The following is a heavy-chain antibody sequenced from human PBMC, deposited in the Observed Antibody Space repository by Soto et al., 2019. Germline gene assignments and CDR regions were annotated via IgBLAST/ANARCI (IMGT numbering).Heavy chain of an antibody. CDR2: ISYSGST. CDR1: GGSVSSYY. D-gene: IGHD3-10*01. Sequence: SETLSLTCTVSGGSVSSYYWSWIRQPPGKGLEWIGYISYSGSTKYNPSLKSRVTMSLDTSKNHFSLKLSSVTAADTAVYYCARHEGRVSGSGTYYNDWFDPWGQGTLVTVSS. CDR3: ARHEGRVSGSGTYYNDWFDP. J-gene: IGHJ5*02. V-gene: IGHV4-59*08.